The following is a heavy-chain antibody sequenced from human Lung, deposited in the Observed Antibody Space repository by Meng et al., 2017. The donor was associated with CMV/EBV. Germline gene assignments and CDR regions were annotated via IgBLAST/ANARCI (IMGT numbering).Heavy chain of an antibody. CDR1: GFTFSSYW. CDR2: INSDGSST. Sequence: ESLKISCAASGFTFSSYWMHWVRQAPGKGLVWVSRINSDGSSTSYADSVKGRFTISRDNAKNTLYLQMNSLRAEDTAVYYCARENYGRDVWGQGTTVTVAS. V-gene: IGHV3-74*01. CDR3: ARENYGRDV. J-gene: IGHJ6*02.